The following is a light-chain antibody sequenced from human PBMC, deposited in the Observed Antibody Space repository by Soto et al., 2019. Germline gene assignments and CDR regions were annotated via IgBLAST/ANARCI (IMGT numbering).Light chain of an antibody. CDR1: QVITNT. CDR2: DAS. J-gene: IGKJ4*01. Sequence: AIQLTQSPSSLSASVGDRVTITCRASQVITNTLAWYQHKPGKAPKLLIYDASTLQSGVPSRFSGSGSGTDFTLTISSLQPDDFATYYCQQFNSYPLTFGGGTKVDIK. CDR3: QQFNSYPLT. V-gene: IGKV1-13*02.